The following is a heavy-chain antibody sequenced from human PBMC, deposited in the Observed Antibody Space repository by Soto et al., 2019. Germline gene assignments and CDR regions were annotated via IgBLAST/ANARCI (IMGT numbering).Heavy chain of an antibody. D-gene: IGHD2-2*02. V-gene: IGHV1-18*04. CDR2: ISAYNGNT. CDR1: GYTFTSYG. CDR3: ARETVVVPAAIWGPLFDY. Sequence: GASVKVSCKASGYTFTSYGISWVRQAPGQGREWMGWISAYNGNTNNAQKLPGRVTMTTDTSTSTAYMELRSLRSDDTAVYYCARETVVVPAAIWGPLFDYWGQGTLVTVSS. J-gene: IGHJ4*02.